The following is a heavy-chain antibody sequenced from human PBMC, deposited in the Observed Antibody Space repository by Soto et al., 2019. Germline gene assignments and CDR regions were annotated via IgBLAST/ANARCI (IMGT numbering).Heavy chain of an antibody. CDR1: GFTFSSYG. V-gene: IGHV3-33*01. CDR2: IWYDGSNK. CDR3: AREDAPQSQFKY. J-gene: IGHJ4*02. D-gene: IGHD2-2*01. Sequence: QVQLVESGGGVVQPGRSLRLSCAASGFTFSSYGMHWVRQAPGKGLEWVAVIWYDGSNKYYADSMKGRFTISRDNSKNTLYLQMNSLRAEDTAVYYCAREDAPQSQFKYWGQGTLVTVSS.